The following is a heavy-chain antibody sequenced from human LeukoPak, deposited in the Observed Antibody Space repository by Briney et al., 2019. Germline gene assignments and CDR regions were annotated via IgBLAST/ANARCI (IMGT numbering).Heavy chain of an antibody. CDR3: ARRGILGSFDY. CDR2: IFYSGST. V-gene: IGHV4-39*01. D-gene: IGHD7-27*01. CDR1: GGSISSSSYY. J-gene: IGHJ4*02. Sequence: PSDPLSLTCTVSGGSISSSSYYWGWIRQPPGKGLEWIGSIFYSGSTYYNPSLKSRVTIRVDTSKNQFSLKLSSVAAADTAVFYCARRGILGSFDYWGQGGLVTVSS.